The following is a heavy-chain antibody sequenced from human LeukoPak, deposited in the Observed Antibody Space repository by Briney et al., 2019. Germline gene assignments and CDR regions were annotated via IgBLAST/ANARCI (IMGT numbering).Heavy chain of an antibody. CDR2: IWYDGSNK. CDR1: GFTFSNYG. Sequence: GRSLRLSCAASGFTFSNYGMHWVRQAPGEGLEWVAVIWYDGSNKYYADSVKGRFTISRDNSKNTLYLQMNSLRAEDTAVYYCGTPQSPSRGFYMDVWGKGTTVTVSS. CDR3: GTPQSPSRGFYMDV. V-gene: IGHV3-33*01. J-gene: IGHJ6*03.